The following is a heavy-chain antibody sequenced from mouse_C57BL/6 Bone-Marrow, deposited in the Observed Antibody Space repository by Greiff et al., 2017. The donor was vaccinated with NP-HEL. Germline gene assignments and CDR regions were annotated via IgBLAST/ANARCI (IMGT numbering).Heavy chain of an antibody. CDR3: ASRGGYGNYYFDY. CDR2: INPYNGGT. Sequence: EVQLQESGPVLVKPGASVKMSCKASGYTFTDYYMNWVKQSHGKSLEWIGVINPYNGGTSYNQKFKGKATLTVDKSSSTAYMELNSLTSEDSAVYYCASRGGYGNYYFDYWGQGTTLTVSS. J-gene: IGHJ2*01. V-gene: IGHV1-19*01. CDR1: GYTFTDYY. D-gene: IGHD2-10*02.